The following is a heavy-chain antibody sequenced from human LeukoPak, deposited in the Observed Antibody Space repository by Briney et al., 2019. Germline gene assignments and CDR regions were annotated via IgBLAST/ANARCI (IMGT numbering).Heavy chain of an antibody. V-gene: IGHV3-48*03. Sequence: GGSLRLSCAASGFTFSSYEMNWVRQAPGKGLEWVSYISSSGSTIYYADSVKGRFTTSRDNAKNSLYLQMNSLRAEDTAVYYCARGSGTWTAIMHYGMDVWGQGTTVTVSS. CDR1: GFTFSSYE. D-gene: IGHD5-18*01. J-gene: IGHJ6*02. CDR3: ARGSGTWTAIMHYGMDV. CDR2: ISSSGSTI.